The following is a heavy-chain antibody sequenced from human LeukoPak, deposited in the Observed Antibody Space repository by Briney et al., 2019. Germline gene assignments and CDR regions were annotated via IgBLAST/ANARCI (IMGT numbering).Heavy chain of an antibody. CDR2: IYHSGST. Sequence: PSQTLSLTCTVSGGSISSGGYYWSWIRQPPGKGLEWIGYIYHSGSTYYNPSLKSRVTISVDRSKNQFSLKLSSVTAADTAVYYCARDPGLETPFDYWGQGTLVTVSS. V-gene: IGHV4-30-2*01. D-gene: IGHD3-10*01. CDR1: GGSISSGGYY. J-gene: IGHJ4*02. CDR3: ARDPGLETPFDY.